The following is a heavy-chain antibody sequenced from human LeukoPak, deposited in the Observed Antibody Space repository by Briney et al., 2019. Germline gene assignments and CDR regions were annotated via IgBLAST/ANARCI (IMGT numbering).Heavy chain of an antibody. CDR1: AFTSSIYG. Sequence: GRSLRLSSAPSAFTSSIYGMHWDRQAQDKGLEWEAFIRNDGSNKNYADSVKVRFTISRDNSKNTLYLQMNSLRAEDTAVYYCAKGLYSSSWYRGRGTPNWGQGTLVTVSS. CDR3: AKGLYSSSWYRGRGTPN. J-gene: IGHJ4*02. CDR2: IRNDGSNK. V-gene: IGHV3-30*02. D-gene: IGHD6-13*01.